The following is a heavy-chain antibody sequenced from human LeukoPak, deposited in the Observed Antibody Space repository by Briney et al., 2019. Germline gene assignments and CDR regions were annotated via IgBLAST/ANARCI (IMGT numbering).Heavy chain of an antibody. CDR1: GYTFTTYY. Sequence: GASVKVSCKASGYTFTTYYMHWVRQALGQGLEWVGLINPSAGSTSYAPRLQGRVTVTRDTSTATVYMELSSLRSEDTAVYYCARNYDTVGYTPAFWGQGTLVTVSS. D-gene: IGHD3-22*01. J-gene: IGHJ4*02. CDR3: ARNYDTVGYTPAF. CDR2: INPSAGST. V-gene: IGHV1-46*01.